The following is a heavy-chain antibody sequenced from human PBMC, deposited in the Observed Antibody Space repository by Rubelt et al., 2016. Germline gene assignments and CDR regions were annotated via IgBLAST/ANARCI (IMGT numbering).Heavy chain of an antibody. Sequence: YISSSGSTIYYADSVKGRFTISRDNAKNSLYLQMNSLRAEDTAKYYCAKRGYCGSTTCYHYFDYWGQGTLVTVSS. CDR3: AKRGYCGSTTCYHYFDY. J-gene: IGHJ4*02. D-gene: IGHD2-2*01. V-gene: IGHV3-11*01. CDR2: ISSSGSTI.